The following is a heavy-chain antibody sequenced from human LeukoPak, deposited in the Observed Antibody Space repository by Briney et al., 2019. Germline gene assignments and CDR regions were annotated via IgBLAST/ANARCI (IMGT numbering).Heavy chain of an antibody. CDR3: ARETFTMVRRVIITGEGFDY. J-gene: IGHJ4*02. Sequence: SETLSLTCTVSGGSISSGDYYWSWIRQPPGKGLEWIGYIYYSGSTYYNPSLKSRVTISVDTSKNQFSLKLSSVTAADTAVYYCARETFTMVRRVIITGEGFDYWGQGTLVTVSS. D-gene: IGHD3-10*01. CDR2: IYYSGST. V-gene: IGHV4-30-4*01. CDR1: GGSISSGDYY.